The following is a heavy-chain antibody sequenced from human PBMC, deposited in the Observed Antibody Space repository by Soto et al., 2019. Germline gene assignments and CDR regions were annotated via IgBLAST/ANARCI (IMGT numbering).Heavy chain of an antibody. D-gene: IGHD4-17*01. CDR1: GDSISSSLW. J-gene: IGHJ4*02. CDR2: IYHTEST. Sequence: SETLSLTCAVSGDSISSSLWWSWVRQPPGEGLEWIGEIYHTESTVYNPSLKSLVTISVDKSKNQFSLNLDSVTAADTAVYYCARYDFGTFDYWGRGILVTVSS. V-gene: IGHV4-4*02. CDR3: ARYDFGTFDY.